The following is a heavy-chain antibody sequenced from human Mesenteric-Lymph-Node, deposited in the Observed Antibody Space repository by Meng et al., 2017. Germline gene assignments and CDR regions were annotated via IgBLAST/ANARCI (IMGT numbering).Heavy chain of an antibody. D-gene: IGHD1-26*01. CDR3: AKDLGWGYFDY. CDR2: ISGSGVHK. CDR1: GFTFSDHA. J-gene: IGHJ4*02. V-gene: IGHV3-23*01. Sequence: GESLKISCAASGFTFSDHAMSWVRLVPGEGLEWVSSISGSGVHKYYAASVKGRFSISRDNSKNTVSLQMSTLRADDTAVYYCAKDLGWGYFDYWGQGTLVTVSS.